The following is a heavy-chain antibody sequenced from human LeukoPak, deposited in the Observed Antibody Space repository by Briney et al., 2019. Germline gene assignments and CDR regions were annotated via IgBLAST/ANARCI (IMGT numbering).Heavy chain of an antibody. V-gene: IGHV3-9*01. CDR1: GFIFDDYA. D-gene: IGHD2/OR15-2a*01. CDR3: ARDWFHAIDY. Sequence: GGSLRLSCAASGFIFDDYAMHWVRQAPGKGLEWVSGISWKRGSVGYADSVKGRFTISRDNAKNSLYLQMNSLRDEDTAVYYCARDWFHAIDYWGQGTLVTVSS. CDR2: ISWKRGSV. J-gene: IGHJ4*02.